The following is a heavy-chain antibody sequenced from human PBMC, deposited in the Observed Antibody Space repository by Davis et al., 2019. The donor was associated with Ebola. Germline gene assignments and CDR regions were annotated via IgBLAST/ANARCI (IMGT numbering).Heavy chain of an antibody. V-gene: IGHV1-69*13. CDR1: GGTFDSFA. J-gene: IGHJ6*02. CDR2: IIPVFATP. Sequence: SVKVSCKASGGTFDSFAISWVRQAPGQGLEWMGGIIPVFATPTYAQMFQGRVTLTADESTSTVHMELSSLRSEDTAVYYCATDRNHYFDSRDYHYYGMDVWGQGTMVAVSS. CDR3: ATDRNHYFDSRDYHYYGMDV. D-gene: IGHD1-14*01.